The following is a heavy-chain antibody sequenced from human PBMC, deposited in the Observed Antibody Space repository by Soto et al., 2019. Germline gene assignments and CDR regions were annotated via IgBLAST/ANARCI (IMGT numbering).Heavy chain of an antibody. CDR2: IYYGGSI. CDR1: GGSISSGY. CDR3: TGAYYDVSGYSLDP. V-gene: IGHV4-59*01. Sequence: PSEILSLTCSVSGGSISSGYWTWIRQPPGKGLEWIGYIYYGGSINYNPSLKSRVIISVDTAKNQFSLRLSSVSAADTAVYYCTGAYYDVSGYSLDPWGQGTSVTVSS. J-gene: IGHJ5*02. D-gene: IGHD3-22*01.